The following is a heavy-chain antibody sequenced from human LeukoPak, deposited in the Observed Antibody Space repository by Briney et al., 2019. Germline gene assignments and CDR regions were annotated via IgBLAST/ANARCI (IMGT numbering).Heavy chain of an antibody. Sequence: GSLRLSCAASGFTFSSYAIHWVRQAPGKGLEWVAVISYDGSNKYYADSVKGRFTISRDNSKNTLYLQTNSLRAEDTAVYYCARRYCSSTSCYWSLLSHLDYWGQGTLVTVSS. J-gene: IGHJ4*02. V-gene: IGHV3-30-3*01. CDR2: ISYDGSNK. CDR3: ARRYCSSTSCYWSLLSHLDY. D-gene: IGHD2-2*01. CDR1: GFTFSSYA.